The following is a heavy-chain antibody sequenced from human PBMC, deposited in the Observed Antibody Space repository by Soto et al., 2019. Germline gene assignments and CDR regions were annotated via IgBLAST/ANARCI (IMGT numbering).Heavy chain of an antibody. D-gene: IGHD4-17*01. CDR2: IKSKTDGGTT. J-gene: IGHJ4*02. V-gene: IGHV3-15*01. CDR3: TTDRNYGDYKPRSADY. Sequence: GGSLRLSCAASGFTFSNAWMSWVRQAPGKGLEWVGRIKSKTDGGTTDYAAPVKGRFTISRDDSKNTLYLQMNSLKTEDTAVYYCTTDRNYGDYKPRSADYWGQGTLVTVSS. CDR1: GFTFSNAW.